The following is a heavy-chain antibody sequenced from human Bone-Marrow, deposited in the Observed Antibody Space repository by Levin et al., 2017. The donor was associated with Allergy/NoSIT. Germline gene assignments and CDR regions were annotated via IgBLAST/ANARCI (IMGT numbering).Heavy chain of an antibody. D-gene: IGHD3-3*02. CDR1: GFTFSDYY. Sequence: GSLRLSCAASGFTFSDYYMSWIRQAPGKGLEWVSCISSSGSTIYYADSVKGRFTISRDNAKNSLYLQMNSLRAEDTAVYYCARDRIAIFGVAVYWGQGALVTVSS. V-gene: IGHV3-11*01. CDR2: ISSSGSTI. J-gene: IGHJ4*02. CDR3: ARDRIAIFGVAVY.